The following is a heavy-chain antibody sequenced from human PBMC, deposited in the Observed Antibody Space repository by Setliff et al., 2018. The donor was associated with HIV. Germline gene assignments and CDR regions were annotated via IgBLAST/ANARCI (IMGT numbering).Heavy chain of an antibody. D-gene: IGHD3-10*01. CDR3: ARVEPGGSQAFDI. Sequence: GGSLRLSCAASGFTFRNYGMHWVRQAPGKGLEWVAFIRLDGSDKFYADSVKGRFTISRDNSKNTLFLQMNSLRSEDTAVYYCARVEPGGSQAFDIWGQGTMVTVSS. V-gene: IGHV3-30*02. J-gene: IGHJ3*02. CDR2: IRLDGSDK. CDR1: GFTFRNYG.